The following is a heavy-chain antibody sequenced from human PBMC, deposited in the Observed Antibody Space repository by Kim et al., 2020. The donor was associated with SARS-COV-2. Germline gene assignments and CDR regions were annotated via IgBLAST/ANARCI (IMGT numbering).Heavy chain of an antibody. CDR3: ARGDTKRNYAFDY. D-gene: IGHD1-7*01. Sequence: SETLSLTCAVSGGSISSGGYSWSWIRQPPGKGLEWIGYIYHSGSTYYNPSLKSRVTISVDRSKNQFSLKLSSVTAADTAVYYCARGDTKRNYAFDYWGQGTLVTVSS. CDR1: GGSISSGGYS. CDR2: IYHSGST. V-gene: IGHV4-30-2*01. J-gene: IGHJ4*02.